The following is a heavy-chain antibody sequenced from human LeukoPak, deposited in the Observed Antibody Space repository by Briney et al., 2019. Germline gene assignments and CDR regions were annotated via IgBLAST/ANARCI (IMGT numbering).Heavy chain of an antibody. CDR2: IYYSGST. CDR1: SGSISSSCYY. V-gene: IGHV4-39*01. D-gene: IGHD3-22*01. Sequence: SETLSLTCAVSSGSISSSCYYWGWIRQPLGKGLEWVGSIYYSGSTYYNPSLKNRVTLSVDTSKNQFSLKLRSVTAADTAVYYCARQERGYDGSGHRAFDIWGQGTMVTISS. CDR3: ARQERGYDGSGHRAFDI. J-gene: IGHJ3*02.